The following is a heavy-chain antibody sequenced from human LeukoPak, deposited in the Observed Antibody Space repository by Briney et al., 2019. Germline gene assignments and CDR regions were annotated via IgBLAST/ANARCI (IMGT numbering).Heavy chain of an antibody. Sequence: PGRSLRLSCAASGFTFDDYAMHWVRQAPGKGLEWVSGISWNSGSIGYADSVKGRFTISRDNAKNSLYLQMNSLRAEDTALYYCAKGFHGDYGDAFDIGAKGKMVTVSS. CDR3: AKGFHGDYGDAFDI. J-gene: IGHJ3*02. D-gene: IGHD4-17*01. CDR2: ISWNSGSI. V-gene: IGHV3-9*01. CDR1: GFTFDDYA.